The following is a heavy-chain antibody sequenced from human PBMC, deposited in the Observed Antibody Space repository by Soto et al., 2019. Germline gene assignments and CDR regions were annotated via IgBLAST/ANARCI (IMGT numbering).Heavy chain of an antibody. J-gene: IGHJ4*02. Sequence: QITLKESGPTLVKPTQTLTLTCTFSGFSLSTSGVGVGWIRQPPVKALEWLALIYCNDYKRYSPSLNSRLTIPKDTSKNPVVLTMTNMDLVDTATYYCARRQENYGFWSGYYRAVHGRYFDYWGQGTLVTVYS. CDR1: GFSLSTSGVG. V-gene: IGHV2-5*01. CDR3: ARRQENYGFWSGYYRAVHGRYFDY. CDR2: IYCNDYK. D-gene: IGHD3-3*01.